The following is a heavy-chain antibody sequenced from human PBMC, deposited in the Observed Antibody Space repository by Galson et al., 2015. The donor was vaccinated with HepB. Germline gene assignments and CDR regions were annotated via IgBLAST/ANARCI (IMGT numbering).Heavy chain of an antibody. Sequence: SLRLSCASSGFTFSTYSMGWVRQAPGKGLEWVSCIGGTSTYMYYADSVRGRLTVSRDNAKNSLYLHMNSLRAEDTAIYYCVRLSATVVTPSYYWGQGTLVTVSS. CDR2: IGGTSTYM. D-gene: IGHD4-23*01. J-gene: IGHJ4*02. V-gene: IGHV3-21*01. CDR3: VRLSATVVTPSYY. CDR1: GFTFSTYS.